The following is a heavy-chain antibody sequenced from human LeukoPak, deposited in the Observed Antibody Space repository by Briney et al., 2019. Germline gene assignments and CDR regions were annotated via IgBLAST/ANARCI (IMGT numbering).Heavy chain of an antibody. CDR3: ARDRAVSWFDS. V-gene: IGHV3-33*05. D-gene: IGHD3-10*01. CDR1: GLTFSSHG. Sequence: PGGSLRPSCAASGLTFSSHGFHWVRQAPGKGLEWVTFISLDGSKTSYADSVKGRFTFSRDDSKNTLYLEMNSLRAEDTAVYYCARDRAVSWFDSWGLGTLVTVSS. CDR2: ISLDGSKT. J-gene: IGHJ5*01.